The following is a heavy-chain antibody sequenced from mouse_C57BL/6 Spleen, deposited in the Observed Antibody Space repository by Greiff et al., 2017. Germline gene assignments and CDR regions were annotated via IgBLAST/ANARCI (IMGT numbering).Heavy chain of an antibody. D-gene: IGHD2-1*01. Sequence: VQLQESGPELLKPGASVTISCKASAYAFSSSWMNWLKQRPGKGLAWIGRFYPGDGDPNYNGKFKGKATLTADKSSSTAYMKLSSLASEDSAVYFCARTDYGNYWVACWGQGTLVSVSA. J-gene: IGHJ3*01. CDR2: FYPGDGDP. CDR1: AYAFSSSW. CDR3: ARTDYGNYWVAC. V-gene: IGHV1-82*01.